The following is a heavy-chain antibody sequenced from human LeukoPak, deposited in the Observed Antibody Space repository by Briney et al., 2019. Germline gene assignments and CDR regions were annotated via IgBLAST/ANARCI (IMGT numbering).Heavy chain of an antibody. J-gene: IGHJ5*01. CDR2: IIPIFGTA. V-gene: IGHV1-69*05. CDR1: GGTFSSYA. Sequence: GASAKVSCKASGGTFSSYAISWLRQAPGQGLEWMGGIIPIFGTANYAQKFQGRVTITTDESTSTAYMELSSLRSEDTAVYYCARDSSGWFDYWGQGTLVTVSS. CDR3: ARDSSGWFDY. D-gene: IGHD6-19*01.